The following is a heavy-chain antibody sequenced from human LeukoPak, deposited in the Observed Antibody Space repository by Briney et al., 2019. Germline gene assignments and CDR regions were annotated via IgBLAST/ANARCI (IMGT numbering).Heavy chain of an antibody. V-gene: IGHV3-66*01. J-gene: IGHJ4*02. Sequence: GGSLRLSCAASGFTVSGNYMSWVRQAPGKGLEWVSVIYSGGSTYYADSVKGRFTISRDNSKNTLYLQMSSLRAEDTAVYYCARVPRGHGGNSGAIDYWGQGTLVTVSS. CDR2: IYSGGST. CDR3: ARVPRGHGGNSGAIDY. D-gene: IGHD4-23*01. CDR1: GFTVSGNY.